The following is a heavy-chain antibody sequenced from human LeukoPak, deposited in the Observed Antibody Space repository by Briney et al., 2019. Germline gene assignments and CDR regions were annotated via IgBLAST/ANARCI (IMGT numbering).Heavy chain of an antibody. CDR1: GYTFASYY. CDR3: ARGPSITMVRGGQWYYYMDV. D-gene: IGHD3-10*01. V-gene: IGHV1-46*01. J-gene: IGHJ6*03. Sequence: ASVKVSCKASGYTFASYYIHWVRQAPGQGLEWMGLINPSGGSTNYAQKFQGRVTMTRDTSTSTVYMELSSLRSEDTAVYYCARGPSITMVRGGQWYYYMDVWGKGTTVTISS. CDR2: INPSGGST.